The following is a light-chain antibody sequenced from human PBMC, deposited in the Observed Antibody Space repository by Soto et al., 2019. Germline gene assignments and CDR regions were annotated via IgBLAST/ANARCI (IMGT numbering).Light chain of an antibody. CDR3: SSYTSSSTRV. V-gene: IGLV2-14*03. CDR1: SSDVGAYDY. Sequence: QPASVSGSPGQSITISCTGTSSDVGAYDYVSWYQQHPDKAPKLMIYEVSNRPSGVSNRFSGSKSVNTATLTISGLQADDEADYYCSSYTSSSTRVFGTGTKLTVL. CDR2: EVS. J-gene: IGLJ1*01.